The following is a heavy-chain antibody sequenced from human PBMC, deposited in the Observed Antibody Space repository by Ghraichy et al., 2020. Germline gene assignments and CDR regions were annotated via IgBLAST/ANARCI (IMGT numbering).Heavy chain of an antibody. CDR2: IYYSGST. V-gene: IGHV4-59*01. D-gene: IGHD3-22*01. Sequence: ESLNISCTVSGGSISSYYWSWIRQPPGKGLEWIGYIYYSGSTNYNPSPKSRVTISVDTSKNQFSLKLSSVTAADTAVYYCARVQGGYTSSFSDCWGQGTLVTVSS. CDR1: GGSISSYY. J-gene: IGHJ4*02. CDR3: ARVQGGYTSSFSDC.